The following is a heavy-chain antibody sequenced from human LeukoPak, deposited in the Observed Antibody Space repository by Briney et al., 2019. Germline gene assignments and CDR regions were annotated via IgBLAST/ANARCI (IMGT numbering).Heavy chain of an antibody. CDR2: INPSGGST. D-gene: IGHD2-15*01. V-gene: IGHV1-46*01. J-gene: IGHJ5*02. CDR1: GYTFTSYY. Sequence: GASVTVSCKASGYTFTSYYMHWVRQAPGQGLEWMGIINPSGGSTSYAQKFQGRVTMTRDTSTSTVCMELSSLRSEDTAVYYCARDGVYCSGGSCYENWFDPWGQGTLVTVSS. CDR3: ARDGVYCSGGSCYENWFDP.